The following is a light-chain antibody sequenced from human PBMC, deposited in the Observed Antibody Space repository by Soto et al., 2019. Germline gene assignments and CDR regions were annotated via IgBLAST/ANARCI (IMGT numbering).Light chain of an antibody. J-gene: IGKJ1*01. CDR3: QQYGSSGT. CDR2: AAS. Sequence: LTQSPGTLSLSVGERATLSCRASQSISSNYLAWYQQKPGQAPRLLIYAASKRATGIPDRFSGSGSGTDFTLTISRLEPEDFAVYYCQQYGSSGTFGQGTKVDIK. CDR1: QSISSNY. V-gene: IGKV3-20*01.